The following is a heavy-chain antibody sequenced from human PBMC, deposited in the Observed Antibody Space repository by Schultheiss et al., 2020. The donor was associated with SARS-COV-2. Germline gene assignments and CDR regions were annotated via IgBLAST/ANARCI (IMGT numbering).Heavy chain of an antibody. CDR1: GGSISSYY. CDR3: ARHPRGSYYVGVFDY. J-gene: IGHJ4*02. V-gene: IGHV4-39*01. Sequence: SETLSLTCTVSGGSISSYYWGWIRQPPGKGLEWIGSIYYSGSTYYNPSLKSRVTISVDTSKNQFSLKLSSVTAADTAVYYCARHPRGSYYVGVFDYWGQGTLVTVSS. CDR2: IYYSGST. D-gene: IGHD1-26*01.